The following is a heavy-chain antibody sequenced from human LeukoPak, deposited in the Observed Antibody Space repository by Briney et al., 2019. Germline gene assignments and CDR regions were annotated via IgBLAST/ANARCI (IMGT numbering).Heavy chain of an antibody. CDR3: ARHAPRTTYDS. Sequence: SEALSLTCSVSGGSMSSYYWSWIRQPPGKGLEWIGYNYYSGSTNYIPSLKSRVTISLDTSKNEFSVTLSSVAAADTAVYYCARHAPRTTYDSWGQGTLVTVSS. D-gene: IGHD1-1*01. J-gene: IGHJ4*02. CDR1: GGSMSSYY. V-gene: IGHV4-59*08. CDR2: NYYSGST.